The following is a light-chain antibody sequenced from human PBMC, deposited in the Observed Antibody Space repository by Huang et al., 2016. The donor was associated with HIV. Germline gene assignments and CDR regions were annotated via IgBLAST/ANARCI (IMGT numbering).Light chain of an antibody. CDR1: QSVGNY. J-gene: IGKJ4*01. CDR2: DTS. Sequence: IVLTQSPATLSWYPGERVTLSCRASQSVGNYIAWYQQPPGQSPKLLIDDTSNRATGTPGRVSGSGSGTDFTLTISSLQSEDFAVYYCQQRSSGVTFGGGTKVQVK. CDR3: QQRSSGVT. V-gene: IGKV3-11*01.